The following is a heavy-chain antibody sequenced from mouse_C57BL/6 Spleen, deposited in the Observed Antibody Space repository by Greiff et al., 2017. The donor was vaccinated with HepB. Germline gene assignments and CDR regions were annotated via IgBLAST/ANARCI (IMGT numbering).Heavy chain of an antibody. CDR3: ARKTTVDYFDY. D-gene: IGHD1-1*01. Sequence: EVQGVESGPELVKPGASVKISCKASGYSFTGYYMNWVKQSPEKSLEWIGEINPSTGGTTYNKKFKAKATLTVDKSSSTAYMQLKSLTSEDSAVYYCARKTTVDYFDYWGQGTTLTVSS. CDR1: GYSFTGYY. CDR2: INPSTGGT. V-gene: IGHV1-42*01. J-gene: IGHJ2*01.